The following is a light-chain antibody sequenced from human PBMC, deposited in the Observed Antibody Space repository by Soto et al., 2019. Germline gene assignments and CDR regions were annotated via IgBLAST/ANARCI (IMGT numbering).Light chain of an antibody. CDR2: GNN. V-gene: IGLV1-47*01. CDR3: AAWDDSLSVV. CDR1: SSNIGSNY. Sequence: QSVLTQPPSASGTPGQRVTISCSGSSSNIGSNYVYWYQQLPGTAPKLLIYGNNQRPSGVPDRFSGSKSGTSASLAISGLRSEDEAEYYCAAWDDSLSVVFGGGTKLTVL. J-gene: IGLJ2*01.